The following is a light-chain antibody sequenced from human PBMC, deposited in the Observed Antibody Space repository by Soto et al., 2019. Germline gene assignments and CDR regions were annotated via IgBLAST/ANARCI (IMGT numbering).Light chain of an antibody. J-gene: IGKJ1*01. CDR1: QSVSSN. CDR2: GAS. CDR3: QQYNEWPQT. V-gene: IGKV3-15*01. Sequence: EIVMTQSPATLSVSPGERATLSCRASQSVSSNLAWYQQKPGQAPRLLIYGASTRATGIPARFSGSGSGTEFTLTISTLQSEDFAVYYCQQYNEWPQTFGRGTKVDIK.